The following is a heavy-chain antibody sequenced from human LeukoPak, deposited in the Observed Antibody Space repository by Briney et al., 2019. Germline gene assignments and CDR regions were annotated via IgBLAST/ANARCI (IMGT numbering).Heavy chain of an antibody. D-gene: IGHD5-18*01. CDR3: SRSGYRYGPLLYSVDS. V-gene: IGHV3-11*01. J-gene: IGHJ4*02. CDR1: GFTFSDYY. CDR2: ISSSGSTI. Sequence: GGSLRLSCAASGFTFSDYYMSWIRQAPGNRLEWVSYISSSGSTIYYAESVKSRFTISNDNAKPSLYLQMNSLICEDTAEYYCSRSGYRYGPLLYSVDSTGQGALGTVSS.